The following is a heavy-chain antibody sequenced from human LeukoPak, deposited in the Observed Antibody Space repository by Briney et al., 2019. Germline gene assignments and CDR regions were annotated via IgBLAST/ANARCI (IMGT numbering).Heavy chain of an antibody. V-gene: IGHV3-30*02. CDR3: AKGSQLYELVRSFDY. Sequence: GGSLRLSCAASGFTFSSYGMHWVRQAPGKGLEWVAFIRYDGSNKYYADSVKGRFTISRDNSKNTLYLQMNGLRAEDTAVYYCAKGSQLYELVRSFDYWGQGTLVTVSS. CDR2: IRYDGSNK. D-gene: IGHD2-2*01. J-gene: IGHJ4*02. CDR1: GFTFSSYG.